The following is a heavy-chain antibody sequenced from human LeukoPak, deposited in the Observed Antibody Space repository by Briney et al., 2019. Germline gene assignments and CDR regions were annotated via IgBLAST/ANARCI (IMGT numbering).Heavy chain of an antibody. Sequence: ASVKVSCKASGYTFTGYYMHWVRQAPGQGLEWMGWINPNSGGTNYAQKFQGRVTMTRDTSISTAYMELSRLRSDDTAVYYCARDLRTVRLGFYWRQGTLVTVSS. CDR3: ARDLRTVRLGFY. D-gene: IGHD4-17*01. J-gene: IGHJ4*02. CDR1: GYTFTGYY. CDR2: INPNSGGT. V-gene: IGHV1-2*02.